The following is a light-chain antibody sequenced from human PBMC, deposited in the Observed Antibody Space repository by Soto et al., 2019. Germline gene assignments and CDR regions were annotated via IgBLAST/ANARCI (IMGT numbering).Light chain of an antibody. V-gene: IGKV3-20*01. CDR1: QSVSRNY. CDR3: QQYGSSPFT. CDR2: GAS. Sequence: EIVLTQFPGTLSLSPGERATLSCRACQSVSRNYLVWYQQKPGQAPRLIIYGASSRATGIPDRFSGSGSGTDFTLTISRLEPEDFAPYYCQQYGSSPFTFGGGTKVEIK. J-gene: IGKJ4*01.